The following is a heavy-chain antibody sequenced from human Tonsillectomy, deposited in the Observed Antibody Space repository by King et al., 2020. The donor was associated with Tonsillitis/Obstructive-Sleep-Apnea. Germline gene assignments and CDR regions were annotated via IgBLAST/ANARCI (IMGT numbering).Heavy chain of an antibody. D-gene: IGHD6-13*01. CDR2: IYYSGGT. V-gene: IGHV4-61*01. J-gene: IGHJ4*02. CDR1: GGSVSSGSYY. CDR3: ARAKAAAGLYYFDY. Sequence: QVQLQESGPGLVKPSETLSLTCTVSGGSVSSGSYYWSWIRQPPGKGLEWIGYIYYSGGTNYNPSLKSRVTISVDTSKNQFSLKLSSVTAADTAVYYCARAKAAAGLYYFDYWGQGTLVTVSS.